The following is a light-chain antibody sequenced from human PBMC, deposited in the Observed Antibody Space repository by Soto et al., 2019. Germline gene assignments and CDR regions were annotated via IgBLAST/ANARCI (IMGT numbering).Light chain of an antibody. CDR3: QSYDSSLRGWL. V-gene: IGLV1-40*01. CDR2: GNT. J-gene: IGLJ2*01. Sequence: QSVLTQPPSVSGAPGQRVTISCTGSSSNIGAGYDVHWYQQLPGTAPKLLVHGNTDRPSGVPDRFSGSKSGTSASLAITGLQAEDEADYYCQSYDSSLRGWLFGGGTKLTGL. CDR1: SSNIGAGYD.